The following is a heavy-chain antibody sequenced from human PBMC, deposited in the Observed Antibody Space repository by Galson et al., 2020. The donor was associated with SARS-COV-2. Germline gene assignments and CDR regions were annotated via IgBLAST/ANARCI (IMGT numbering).Heavy chain of an antibody. CDR1: GGSISSGDYY. V-gene: IGHV4-30-4*01. Sequence: SETLSLTCTVSGGSISSGDYYWSWIRQPPGKGLEWIGYIYYSGSTYYNPSLKSRVTISVDTSKNQFSLKLSSVTAADTAVYYCAREAIIFSSGSKEGLVWGQGTLVTVSS. J-gene: IGHJ4*02. CDR3: AREAIIFSSGSKEGLV. CDR2: IYYSGST. D-gene: IGHD6-19*01.